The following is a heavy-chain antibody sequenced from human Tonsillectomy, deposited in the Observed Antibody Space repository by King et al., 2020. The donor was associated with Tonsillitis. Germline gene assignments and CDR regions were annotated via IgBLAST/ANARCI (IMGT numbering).Heavy chain of an antibody. Sequence: VQLVESGGGLVKPGGSLRLSCAASGFTFSSYSMNWVRQAPGKGLEWVSSISSSSSYIYYADSVKGRFTISRDNAKNSLYLQMNSLRAEDTAVYYCAGVQQLVPASDYWGQGALVTVSS. D-gene: IGHD6-13*01. CDR2: ISSSSSYI. V-gene: IGHV3-21*01. CDR1: GFTFSSYS. J-gene: IGHJ4*02. CDR3: AGVQQLVPASDY.